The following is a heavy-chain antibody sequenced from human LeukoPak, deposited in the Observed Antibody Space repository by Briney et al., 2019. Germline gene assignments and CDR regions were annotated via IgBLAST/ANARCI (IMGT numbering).Heavy chain of an antibody. CDR3: ARDKLVGDSYFIY. D-gene: IGHD2-21*02. Sequence: GGSLRLSCVASAFTFSSYSMNWVRQAPGKGLEWVANINEDGGVKYYVDSVKGRFTISRDNAKNSVYLQVNSLRAEDTAVYYCARDKLVGDSYFIYWGQGTLVTVSS. CDR1: AFTFSSYS. V-gene: IGHV3-7*01. J-gene: IGHJ4*02. CDR2: INEDGGVK.